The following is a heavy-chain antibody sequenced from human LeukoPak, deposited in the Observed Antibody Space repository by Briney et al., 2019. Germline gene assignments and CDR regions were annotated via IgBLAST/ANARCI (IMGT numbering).Heavy chain of an antibody. V-gene: IGHV3-74*01. J-gene: IGHJ4*02. CDR1: GFTFSSYW. CDR3: ARDRDNYYDSSGPRRFDY. CDR2: INSDGSST. D-gene: IGHD3-22*01. Sequence: GGSLRLSCAASGFTFSSYWMHWVRQAPGKGLVWVSRINSDGSSTSYADSVKGRFTISRDNAKNTLYLQMNSLRAEDTAVYYCARDRDNYYDSSGPRRFDYWGQGTLVTVSS.